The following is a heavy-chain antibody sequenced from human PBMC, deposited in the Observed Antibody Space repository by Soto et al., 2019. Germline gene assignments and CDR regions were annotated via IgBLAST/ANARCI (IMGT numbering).Heavy chain of an antibody. V-gene: IGHV4-4*02. CDR1: GGSISSSNW. D-gene: IGHD6-19*01. CDR2: IYHSGST. J-gene: IGHJ4*02. CDR3: ASRPPVAGTTYSDY. Sequence: QVQLQESGPGLVKPSGTLSLTCAVSGGSISSSNWWSWVRQPPGKGLEWIGEIYHSGSTNYNPSLKSRVTIAVDKSKTQFALKLGFGPAPNTAVYYGASRPPVAGTTYSDYGGQGTLVTVSS.